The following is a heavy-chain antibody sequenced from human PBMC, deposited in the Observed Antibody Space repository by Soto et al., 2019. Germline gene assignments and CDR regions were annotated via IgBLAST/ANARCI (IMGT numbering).Heavy chain of an antibody. V-gene: IGHV3-72*01. D-gene: IGHD3-10*01. CDR3: ATIDMVEKFDP. CDR2: IRNRANSYST. Sequence: SGGSLRLSCAASGFIFSDRYMDWVRQTPGKGLEWLGRIRNRANSYSTEYAASVRGRFTISRDDSNNLLYLHMSGLKTEDTAVYYCATIDMVEKFDPRGQGILVTVSS. J-gene: IGHJ5*02. CDR1: GFIFSDRY.